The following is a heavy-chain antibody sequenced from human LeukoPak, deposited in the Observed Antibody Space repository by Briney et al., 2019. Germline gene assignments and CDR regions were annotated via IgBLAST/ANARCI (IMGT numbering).Heavy chain of an antibody. CDR2: IGTEDDT. Sequence: PGGSLRLSCTASGFTLRNYDMHWVRQTTEKGLEWVSGIGTEDDTFYPDSVKGRFTISRENAKNSFYLQMNSLRAGDTAVYYCAGGRFVLVPSLERWYFDPWGRGTLVTVSS. D-gene: IGHD2-8*02. V-gene: IGHV3-13*01. J-gene: IGHJ2*01. CDR3: AGGRFVLVPSLERWYFDP. CDR1: GFTLRNYD.